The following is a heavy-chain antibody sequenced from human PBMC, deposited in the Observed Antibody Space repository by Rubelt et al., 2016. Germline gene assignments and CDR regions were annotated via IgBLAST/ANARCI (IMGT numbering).Heavy chain of an antibody. CDR2: INAGNGNT. D-gene: IGHD2-8*01. V-gene: IGHV1-3*01. CDR3: ARAQRIRLLMVYAPTFDY. J-gene: IGHJ4*02. CDR1: GYTFTSYA. Sequence: QVQLVQSGAEVKKPGASVKVSCKASGYTFTSYAMHWVRQAPGQRLEWMGWINAGNGNTKYSQKFQGRVTITRDTSASTAYMGLSSLRSEYTAVYYCARAQRIRLLMVYAPTFDYWGQGTLVTVSS.